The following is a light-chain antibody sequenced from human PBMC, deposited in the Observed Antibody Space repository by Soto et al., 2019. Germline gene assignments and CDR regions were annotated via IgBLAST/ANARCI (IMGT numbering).Light chain of an antibody. CDR2: LTS. V-gene: IGLV1-44*01. J-gene: IGLJ1*01. CDR1: SSSIERNT. Sequence: QAVVTQPPSASGTPGQRVTISCSGDSSSIERNTVSWYQQLPGMAPNLLIYLTSRRPSAVPDRFSGSKSGTSASLAISGLQSEDEAEYYCVTWDDSLNLLYVFGTGTKLTVL. CDR3: VTWDDSLNLLYV.